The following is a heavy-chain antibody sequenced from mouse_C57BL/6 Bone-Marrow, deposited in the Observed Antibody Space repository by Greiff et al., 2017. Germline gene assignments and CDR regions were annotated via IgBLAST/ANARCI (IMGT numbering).Heavy chain of an antibody. Sequence: VQLLQSGADLVKPGASVKLSCTASGYTFTSYWMPWVPQTPGQGLEWIGRLRPADSDTNYTQHFKGKVTFTVDKSSSTAYMQLSSLTSEDSAVNYCAIKQSNYYYAMDYWGQGTSVTVSS. CDR1: GYTFTSYW. CDR2: LRPADSDT. CDR3: AIKQSNYYYAMDY. D-gene: IGHD2-5*01. V-gene: IGHV1-74*01. J-gene: IGHJ4*01.